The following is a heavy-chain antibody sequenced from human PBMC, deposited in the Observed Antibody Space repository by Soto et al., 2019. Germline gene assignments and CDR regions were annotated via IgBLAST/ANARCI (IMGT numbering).Heavy chain of an antibody. D-gene: IGHD2-15*01. J-gene: IGHJ3*01. CDR1: GGTFSTYT. Sequence: QVHLVQSGAEVKKPGSSVKVSCKTSGGTFSTYTVSWVRQAPGQGLEWIGRIIPILDVLTYAQKFQGRVTITPDQSPXTADLELTSLKSEDTAMYYCARGSEGSGTESAFHFWGQGTMVTVSS. CDR2: IIPILDVL. CDR3: ARGSEGSGTESAFHF. V-gene: IGHV1-69*02.